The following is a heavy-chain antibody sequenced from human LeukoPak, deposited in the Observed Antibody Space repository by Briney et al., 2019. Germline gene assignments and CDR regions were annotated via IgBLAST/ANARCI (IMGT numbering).Heavy chain of an antibody. V-gene: IGHV4-39*07. J-gene: IGHJ3*02. CDR3: ARAPWAYGNYVHAFDI. D-gene: IGHD4-11*01. CDR2: IYYSGST. CDR1: GGSISSTSYY. Sequence: SETLSLTCTVSGGSISSTSYYWGWLRQPPGTGLEWFGTIYYSGSTYYNPSLKSRVTISVDTSNNELSLKVTSVTAADTAGYYCARAPWAYGNYVHAFDIWGQGTMVTVSS.